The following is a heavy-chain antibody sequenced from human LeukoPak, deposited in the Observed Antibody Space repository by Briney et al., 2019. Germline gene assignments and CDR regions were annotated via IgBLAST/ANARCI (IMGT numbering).Heavy chain of an antibody. J-gene: IGHJ2*01. CDR2: IYNNGIN. CDR1: GGSISTYY. D-gene: IGHD3-10*01. V-gene: IGHV4-59*08. CDR3: AKFRLPGIGLRDWFFDL. Sequence: PSETLSLTCTVSGGSISTYYWSWIRQPPGKGLEWIGYIYNNGINNYNPSLRSRVTISIDTSKNQHSLKLNSVTAADTAVYYCAKFRLPGIGLRDWFFDLWGRGALVTVSS.